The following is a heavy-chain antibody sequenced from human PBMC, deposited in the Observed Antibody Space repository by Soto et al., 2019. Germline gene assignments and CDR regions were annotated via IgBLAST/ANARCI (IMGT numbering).Heavy chain of an antibody. CDR2: IRSTVNNYAT. D-gene: IGHD2-21*02. CDR3: ARLRCVGGACLFDK. V-gene: IGHV3-73*01. CDR1: GFVFSGSA. J-gene: IGHJ4*02. Sequence: GGSLRLSCAASGFVFSGSAIHWVRQSSGKGLEWVGLIRSTVNNYATSYAPSVQGRFTISRDDSQNVAYLQMSTLKSADTVTYFCARLRCVGGACLFDKWGQATVVTVSS.